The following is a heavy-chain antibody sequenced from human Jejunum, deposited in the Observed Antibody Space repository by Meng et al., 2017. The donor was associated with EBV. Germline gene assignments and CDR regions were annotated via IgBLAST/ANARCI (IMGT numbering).Heavy chain of an antibody. CDR2: ISSDTRNE. CDR1: GFTFSTYA. V-gene: IGHV3-30*04. D-gene: IGHD5-24*01. Sequence: QVQLVESXXGVVQPGRSLRLSCAASGFTFSTYAIHWVRQAPGKGLEWVAVISSDTRNEYYGDSVKGRFTIFRDNSKNMVWLQMNSLRAEDTAGYYCAQLTRAWGQGTLVTVSS. CDR3: AQLTRA. J-gene: IGHJ5*02.